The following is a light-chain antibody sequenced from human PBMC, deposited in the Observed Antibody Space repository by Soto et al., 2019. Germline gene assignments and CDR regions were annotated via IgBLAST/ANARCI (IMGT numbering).Light chain of an antibody. Sequence: EIHMTLSPSTLSGSIGDRVTITCRASQTISSWLAWYQQKPGKAPKLLIYKASTLKSGVPSRFSGSGSGTEFTLTISSLQPDDFATYYCQQYKSYWTFGQGTKVDI. CDR2: KAS. CDR1: QTISSW. CDR3: QQYKSYWT. V-gene: IGKV1-5*03. J-gene: IGKJ1*01.